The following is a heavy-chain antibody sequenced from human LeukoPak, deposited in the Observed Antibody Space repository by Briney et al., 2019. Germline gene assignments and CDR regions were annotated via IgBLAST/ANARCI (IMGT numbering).Heavy chain of an antibody. CDR2: VHRSGSP. CDR1: LDSTTSNF. J-gene: IGHJ4*02. Sequence: SVTLSLTCTVSLDSTTSNFWSWVRQSPGKGLEWIGEVHRSGSPNYNPSLQSRVTISIDRSRNQIALELSSVTAADTAVYYCAREILGGFNPGAYWGQGTLVTVSS. V-gene: IGHV4-4*02. D-gene: IGHD1-14*01. CDR3: AREILGGFNPGAY.